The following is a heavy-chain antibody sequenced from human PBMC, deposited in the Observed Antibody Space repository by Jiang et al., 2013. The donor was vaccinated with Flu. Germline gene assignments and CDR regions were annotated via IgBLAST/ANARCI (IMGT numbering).Heavy chain of an antibody. Sequence: GPGLVKPSETLSLTCTVSGDSISNYYWHWIRQPPGKGLEWIGYIHHSGSTSYNPSLKSRLTISVGTSKNQLSLRLSSVTAADTAVYYCAREYSAFDFWGQGTMVTVSS. V-gene: IGHV4-59*01. J-gene: IGHJ3*01. D-gene: IGHD2-21*01. CDR3: AREYSAFDF. CDR2: IHHSGST. CDR1: GDSISNYY.